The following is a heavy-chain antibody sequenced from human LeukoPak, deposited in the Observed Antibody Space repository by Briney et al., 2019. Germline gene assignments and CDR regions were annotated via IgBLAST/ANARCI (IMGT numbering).Heavy chain of an antibody. V-gene: IGHV4-39*01. D-gene: IGHD3-16*02. CDR1: GGSISSSSYY. Sequence: SETLSLTCTVSGGSISSSSYYWGWIRQPPGKGLEWIGSIYYSGSTYYNPSLKSRVTISVDTSKNQFSLKLSSVTAADTAVYYCARHQVCDYVWGSYHDAFDIWGQGTMVTVSS. CDR3: ARHQVCDYVWGSYHDAFDI. CDR2: IYYSGST. J-gene: IGHJ3*02.